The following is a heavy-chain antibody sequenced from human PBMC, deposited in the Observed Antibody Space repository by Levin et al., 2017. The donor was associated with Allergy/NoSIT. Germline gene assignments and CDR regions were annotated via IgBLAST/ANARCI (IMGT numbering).Heavy chain of an antibody. D-gene: IGHD2-2*01. CDR3: TKGHYSGVYQ. CDR2: IYSDGST. CDR1: GFSVSNHY. V-gene: IGHV3-53*01. J-gene: IGHJ4*02. Sequence: LAGGSLRLSCAASGFSVSNHYMTWVRQGPGKGLECVSVIYSDGSTYYADSVRGRFTISRDSFRNTLSLQMNSLRDDDTAVYYCTKGHYSGVYQWGQGTLVTVSS.